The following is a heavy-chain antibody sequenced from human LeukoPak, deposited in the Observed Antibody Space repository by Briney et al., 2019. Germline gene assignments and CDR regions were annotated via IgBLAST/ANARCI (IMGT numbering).Heavy chain of an antibody. CDR2: ISAYNGNT. CDR1: GYIFADYG. CDR3: ARRGDPDYGGKVSLD. Sequence: GASVKVSCKASGYIFADYGITWVRQAPGQGLEWMGWISAYNGNTNYAQKFQDRVTMTTYTSTSTAYMELRSLRSDDTAVYYCARRGDPDYGGKVSLDWGQGTLVTVSS. D-gene: IGHD4-23*01. V-gene: IGHV1-18*01. J-gene: IGHJ4*02.